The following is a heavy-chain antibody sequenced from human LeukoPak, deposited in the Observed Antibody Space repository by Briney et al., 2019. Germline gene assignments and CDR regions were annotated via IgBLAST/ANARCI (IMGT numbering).Heavy chain of an antibody. D-gene: IGHD3-16*01. CDR3: ARDRGITFGGVTTYYYYGMDV. CDR2: ISYDGSNK. V-gene: IGHV3-30-3*01. CDR1: GFTFSSYA. J-gene: IGHJ6*02. Sequence: GGSLRLSCAASGFTFSSYAMHWVRQAPGKRLEWVAVISYDGSNKYYADSVKGRFTISRDNSKNTLYLQMNSLRAEDTAVYYCARDRGITFGGVTTYYYYGMDVWGQGTTVTVSS.